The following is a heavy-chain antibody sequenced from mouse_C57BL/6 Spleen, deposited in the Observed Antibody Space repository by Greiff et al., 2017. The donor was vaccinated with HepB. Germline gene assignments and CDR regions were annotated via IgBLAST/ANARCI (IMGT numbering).Heavy chain of an antibody. CDR1: GYAFSSSW. CDR2: IYPGDGDT. V-gene: IGHV1-82*01. Sequence: VMLVESGPELVKPGASVKISCKASGYAFSSSWMNWVKQRPGKGLEWIGRIYPGDGDTNYNGKFKGKATLTADKSSSTAYMQLSSLTSEDSAVYFCARSVTTWFAYWGQGTLVTVSA. CDR3: ARSVTTWFAY. J-gene: IGHJ3*01.